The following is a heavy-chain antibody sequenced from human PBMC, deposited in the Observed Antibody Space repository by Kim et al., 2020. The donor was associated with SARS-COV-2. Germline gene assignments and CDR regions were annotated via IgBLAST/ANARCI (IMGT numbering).Heavy chain of an antibody. V-gene: IGHV4-39*01. Sequence: SETLSLTCTVSGGSISSSSYYWGWIRQPPGKGLEWIGSIYYSGSTYYNPSLKSRVTISVDTSKNQFSLKLSSVTAADTAVYYCARVERWRGYYYGSGSYPSPGDPYYYYGMDVWGQGTTVTVSS. D-gene: IGHD3-10*01. CDR1: GGSISSSSYY. J-gene: IGHJ6*02. CDR2: IYYSGST. CDR3: ARVERWRGYYYGSGSYPSPGDPYYYYGMDV.